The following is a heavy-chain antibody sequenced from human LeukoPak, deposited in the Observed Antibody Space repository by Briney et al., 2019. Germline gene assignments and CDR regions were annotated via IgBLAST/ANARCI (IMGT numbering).Heavy chain of an antibody. CDR2: INPHSGGT. V-gene: IGHV1-2*02. Sequence: GASVKVSCKASEYTFTCYYMHWVRQAPGQGLEWMGWINPHSGGTNYAQKFQGRVTMTRDTSISTAYMELSRLRSDDTAVYYCARGYYDSSGYYYSHFDYWGQGTLVTVSS. CDR3: ARGYYDSSGYYYSHFDY. D-gene: IGHD3-22*01. J-gene: IGHJ4*02. CDR1: EYTFTCYY.